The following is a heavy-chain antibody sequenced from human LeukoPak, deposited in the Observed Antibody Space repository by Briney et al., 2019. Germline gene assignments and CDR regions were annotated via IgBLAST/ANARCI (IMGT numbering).Heavy chain of an antibody. CDR1: GSTFSSYA. D-gene: IGHD4/OR15-4a*01. J-gene: IGHJ4*02. Sequence: GGSLRLSCAASGSTFSSYAMSWVRQAPGKGLEWVSSISGSFIGTFYADSVKGRFTISRDTSKNTLYLQMNSLRAEDTAVYYCARRAGAYSHPYDYWGQGTLVTVSS. CDR3: ARRAGAYSHPYDY. CDR2: ISGSFIGT. V-gene: IGHV3-23*01.